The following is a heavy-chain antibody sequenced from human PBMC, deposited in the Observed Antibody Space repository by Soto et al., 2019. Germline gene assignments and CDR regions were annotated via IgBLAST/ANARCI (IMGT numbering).Heavy chain of an antibody. D-gene: IGHD6-6*01. J-gene: IGHJ1*01. CDR3: ARARLSAACPSPPEH. CDR2: INPNSGGT. V-gene: IGHV1-2*02. Sequence: GASVKVSCKASGYTFTSYYMHWVRQAPGQGLEWMGWINPNSGGTNYAQKFQGRVTMTRDTSISTAYMELSRLRSDDTAVYYCARARLSAACPSPPEHWGQGTLVTVSS. CDR1: GYTFTSYY.